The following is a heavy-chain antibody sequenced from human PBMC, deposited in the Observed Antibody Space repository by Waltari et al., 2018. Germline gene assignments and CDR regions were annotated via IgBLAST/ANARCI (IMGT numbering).Heavy chain of an antibody. V-gene: IGHV1-18*01. CDR1: GYTCSHYC. CDR3: ARLYDASAYYNTYLDP. J-gene: IGHJ5*02. Sequence: QVQLVQSGAEVRKPGASVKVSCKASGYTCSHYCMSWVRQAPGQGFEWMGWIGGYDGDTKYAREFEGRLTLTTDTSTNTAHMELRSLRSDDTAVYYCARLYDASAYYNTYLDPWGQGALVTVSS. CDR2: IGGYDGDT. D-gene: IGHD3-22*01.